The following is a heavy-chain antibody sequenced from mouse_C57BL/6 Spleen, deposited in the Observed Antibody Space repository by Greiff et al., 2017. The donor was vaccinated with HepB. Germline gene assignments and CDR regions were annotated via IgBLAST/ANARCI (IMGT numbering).Heavy chain of an antibody. CDR2: IFPGSGST. V-gene: IGHV1-75*01. D-gene: IGHD3-2*02. J-gene: IGHJ3*01. CDR1: GYTFTDYY. Sequence: QVQLQQSGPELVKPGASVKISCKASGYTFTDYYINWVKQRPGQGLEWIGWIFPGSGSTYYNEKFKGKATLTVDKSSSTAYMLLSSLTSEDSAVYFCAREGTHTAQATCAYWGQGTLVTVSA. CDR3: AREGTHTAQATCAY.